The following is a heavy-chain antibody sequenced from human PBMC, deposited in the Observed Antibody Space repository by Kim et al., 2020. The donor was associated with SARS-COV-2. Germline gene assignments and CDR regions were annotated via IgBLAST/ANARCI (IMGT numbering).Heavy chain of an antibody. V-gene: IGHV4-59*13. CDR2: IYYSGST. J-gene: IGHJ5*02. Sequence: SETLSLTCTVSGGSISSYYWSWIRQPPGKGLEWIGYIYYSGSTNYNPSPKSRVTISVDTSKNQFSLKLSSVTAADTAVYYCARDVAAAGYFDPWGQGTLVTVSS. CDR1: GGSISSYY. CDR3: ARDVAAAGYFDP. D-gene: IGHD6-13*01.